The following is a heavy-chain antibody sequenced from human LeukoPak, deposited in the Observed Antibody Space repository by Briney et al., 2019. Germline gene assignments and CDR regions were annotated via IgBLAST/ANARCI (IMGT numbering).Heavy chain of an antibody. CDR3: AKGYSNSWSLPYDY. D-gene: IGHD6-13*01. Sequence: SPRLSCVPSGFSFVDYAMHWVRQAPRKGLEWVSGTSWNSGSIGYAYSVKGRFTISKENVKNSLYLHMNTLRAEDTALHYCAKGYSNSWSLPYDYWGQGTMITVSS. V-gene: IGHV3-9*01. CDR2: TSWNSGSI. CDR1: GFSFVDYA. J-gene: IGHJ4*02.